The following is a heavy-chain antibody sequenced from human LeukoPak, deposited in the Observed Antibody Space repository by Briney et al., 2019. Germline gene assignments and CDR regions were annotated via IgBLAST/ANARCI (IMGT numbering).Heavy chain of an antibody. CDR3: ARLQYLRARFGAFDI. J-gene: IGHJ3*02. CDR2: INTNTGNP. V-gene: IGHV7-4-1*02. CDR1: GYTFTSYA. D-gene: IGHD3-3*01. Sequence: ASVKVSCKASGYTFTSYAMNWVRQPPGQGLEWMGWINTNTGNPTYAQGFTGLFVFSLDSSVSTAYLQISSLKAEDTAVYYCARLQYLRARFGAFDIWGQGTMVTVSS.